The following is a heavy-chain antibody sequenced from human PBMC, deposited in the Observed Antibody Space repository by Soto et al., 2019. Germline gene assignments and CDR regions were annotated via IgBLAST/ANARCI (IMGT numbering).Heavy chain of an antibody. J-gene: IGHJ3*02. Sequence: QVQLVESGGGVVQPGTSLRLSCAASGFTSSSFVIHWVRQAPGEGLEWLAVISSDGNNQYYADSVKGRFTISRDNSKKTLYLQVNSLRAEDTAVYFCAKERGVLDAFDIWGQGTMVTVS. CDR2: ISSDGNNQ. D-gene: IGHD3-10*01. V-gene: IGHV3-30*18. CDR3: AKERGVLDAFDI. CDR1: GFTSSSFV.